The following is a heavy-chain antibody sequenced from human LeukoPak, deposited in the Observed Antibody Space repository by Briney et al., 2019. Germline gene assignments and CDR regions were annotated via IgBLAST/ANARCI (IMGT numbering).Heavy chain of an antibody. CDR2: VSSDGSIK. CDR3: ARGYSSSWLGYFDY. CDR1: GGSISTYY. Sequence: LSLTCTVSGGSISTYYWNWVRQAPGKGLEWVAVVSSDGSIKYYADSGKGRFTISRDTSKNTVYLQMNSLGTEDTAFYYCARGYSSSWLGYFDYWGQGTLVTVSS. D-gene: IGHD6-13*01. V-gene: IGHV3-30*03. J-gene: IGHJ4*02.